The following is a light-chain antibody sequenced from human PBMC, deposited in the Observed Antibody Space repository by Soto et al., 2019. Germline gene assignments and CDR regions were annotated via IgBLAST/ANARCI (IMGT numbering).Light chain of an antibody. J-gene: IGKJ3*01. CDR3: HQYNNWPPFT. CDR2: GAS. Sequence: EIVMTQSQATLSVSPGERATLSCRASQSVSSNLAWYQQKPGQAPRLLIYGASTRATGIPARFSGSGSGPEFTLTISSRQSEDFAVYYCHQYNNWPPFTFSHGTNLDIK. CDR1: QSVSSN. V-gene: IGKV3-15*01.